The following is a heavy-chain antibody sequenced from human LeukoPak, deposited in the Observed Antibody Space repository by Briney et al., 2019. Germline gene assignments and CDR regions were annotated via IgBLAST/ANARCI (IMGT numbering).Heavy chain of an antibody. CDR2: INPNTGDT. CDR1: GYTFTAYY. D-gene: IGHD3-10*01. V-gene: IGHV1-2*02. J-gene: IGHJ4*02. CDR3: ARDLTGSIDETVY. Sequence: ASVKVSCKASGYTFTAYYMHWLRQTPGQGLEWMAWINPNTGDTNYAQHFQGRVTVTTDVSIRTTYMELSGLRSDDTAVYYCARDLTGSIDETVYWGQGALVTVS.